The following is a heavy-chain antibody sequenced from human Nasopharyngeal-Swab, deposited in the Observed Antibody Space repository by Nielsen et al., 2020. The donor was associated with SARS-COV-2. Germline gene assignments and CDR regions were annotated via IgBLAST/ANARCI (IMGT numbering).Heavy chain of an antibody. CDR3: TRTDIVVVPAARHALRFFDY. D-gene: IGHD2-2*01. CDR2: IRSKAYGGTT. J-gene: IGHJ4*02. Sequence: GGSLRLSCTASGFTFGDYAMSWVRQAPGKGLEWVGFIRSKAYGGTTEYAASVKGRFTISRDDSKSIAYLQMNSLKTEDTAVYYCTRTDIVVVPAARHALRFFDYWGQGTLVTVSS. V-gene: IGHV3-49*04. CDR1: GFTFGDYA.